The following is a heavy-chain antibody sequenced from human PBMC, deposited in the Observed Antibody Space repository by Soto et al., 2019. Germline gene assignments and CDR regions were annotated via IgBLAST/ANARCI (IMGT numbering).Heavy chain of an antibody. Sequence: GASVKVSCKASGYTFTSYGIRWVRRAPGQGLEWMGWISAYNGNTNYAQKLQGRVTMTTDTSTSTAYMELRSLRSDDTAVYYCARVLLRYFDWLFPLYFDYWGQGTLVTVSS. CDR3: ARVLLRYFDWLFPLYFDY. J-gene: IGHJ4*02. D-gene: IGHD3-9*01. CDR2: ISAYNGNT. V-gene: IGHV1-18*01. CDR1: GYTFTSYG.